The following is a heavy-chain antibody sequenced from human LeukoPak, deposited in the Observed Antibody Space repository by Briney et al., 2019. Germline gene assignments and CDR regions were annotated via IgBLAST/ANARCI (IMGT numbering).Heavy chain of an antibody. V-gene: IGHV4-39*01. J-gene: IGHJ3*02. D-gene: IGHD1-26*01. CDR1: GGSIDSRSYY. Sequence: PSETLSLTCTVSGGSIDSRSYYRGWIRQPPGKGLEWIGSIYSSGSTYYNPSLKSRVTISVDTSKNQFSLRLSSVTAADTAVYYCARNHLIVGAPRGAFDIWGQGTMVTVSS. CDR3: ARNHLIVGAPRGAFDI. CDR2: IYSSGST.